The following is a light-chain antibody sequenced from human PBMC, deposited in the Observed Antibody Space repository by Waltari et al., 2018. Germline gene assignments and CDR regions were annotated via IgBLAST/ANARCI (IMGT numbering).Light chain of an antibody. V-gene: IGLV3-27*01. Sequence: SFELTQTSSLSVSPGQTVRLTCSGDVLANNYARWFQQKPGQAPILIISKDTERPSGIPERFSGSSSGTTVTLTISGAQVEDEADYYCYSAADNDLGVFGGGTKLTVL. J-gene: IGLJ3*02. CDR3: YSAADNDLGV. CDR2: KDT. CDR1: VLANNY.